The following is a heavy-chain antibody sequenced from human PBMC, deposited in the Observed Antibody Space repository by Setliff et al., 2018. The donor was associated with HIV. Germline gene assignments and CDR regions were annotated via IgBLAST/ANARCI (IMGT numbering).Heavy chain of an antibody. J-gene: IGHJ3*02. CDR2: IYPDDSNI. Sequence: PRESLKISCKALDYTFSTYWIGWVRQKPGEGLEWMGIIYPDDSNIRYNPSFQNRVTISADKSITTAYLQINNLKASDTATYYCARRDGRSMNAFEIWGPGTMVTVSS. CDR1: DYTFSTYW. CDR3: ARRDGRSMNAFEI. D-gene: IGHD6-13*01. V-gene: IGHV5-51*01.